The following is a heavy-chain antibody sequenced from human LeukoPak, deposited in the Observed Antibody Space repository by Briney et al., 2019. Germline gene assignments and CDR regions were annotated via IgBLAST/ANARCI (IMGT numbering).Heavy chain of an antibody. D-gene: IGHD4-17*01. CDR3: ARGGTTVTPGLLWFDP. J-gene: IGHJ5*02. V-gene: IGHV4-61*08. CDR1: GGSISSGAYY. CDR2: IYYSGST. Sequence: SQTLSLTCTVSGGSISSGAYYWSWIRQPPGKGLEWIGYIYYSGSTKYSPSLKSRVTISVDTSKNQFSLKLSSVTAADTAVYYCARGGTTVTPGLLWFDPWGQGTLVTVSS.